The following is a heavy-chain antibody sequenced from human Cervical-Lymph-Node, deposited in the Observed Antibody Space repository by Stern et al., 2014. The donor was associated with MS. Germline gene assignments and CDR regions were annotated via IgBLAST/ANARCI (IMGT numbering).Heavy chain of an antibody. J-gene: IGHJ4*02. Sequence: EVQLVESGAGVKKPGESLTISCKLSGYSFTIYYIAWVRQMPGKGLYWMRVISPYASDTTHSPPCQGQVTISADKPITSAYLQWSSLRATDTAMYYCARHVQGFDYWGQGTLVTVSS. CDR1: GYSFTIYY. CDR2: ISPYASDT. CDR3: ARHVQGFDY. V-gene: IGHV5-51*04.